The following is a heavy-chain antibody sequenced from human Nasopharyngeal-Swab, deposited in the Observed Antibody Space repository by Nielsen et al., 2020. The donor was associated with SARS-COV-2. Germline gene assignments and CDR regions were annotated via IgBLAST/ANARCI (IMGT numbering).Heavy chain of an antibody. V-gene: IGHV4-34*01. CDR2: INHSGST. CDR1: GGSFSGYY. J-gene: IGHJ4*02. Sequence: SETLSLTCAVYGGSFSGYYWSWIRQPPGKGLEWIGEINHSGSTNYNPSLKSRVSISVDTSKNQFSLKLSSVTAADTAVYYCARRPYDFWSGYYDYYFDYWGQGTLVTVSS. D-gene: IGHD3-3*01. CDR3: ARRPYDFWSGYYDYYFDY.